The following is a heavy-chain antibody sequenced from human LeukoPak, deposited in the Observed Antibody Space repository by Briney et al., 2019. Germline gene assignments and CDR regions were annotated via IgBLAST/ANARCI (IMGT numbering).Heavy chain of an antibody. V-gene: IGHV4-59*08. CDR2: IYYSGST. D-gene: IGHD3-10*01. CDR3: ARRRVSKTNSVLLWFGELLWLDDAFDI. CDR1: GGSISSYY. J-gene: IGHJ3*02. Sequence: PSETLSLTCTVSGGSISSYYWSWIRQPPGKGLEWIGYIYYSGSTNYNPSLKSRVTISVDTSKNQFSLKLSSVTAADTAVYYCARRRVSKTNSVLLWFGELLWLDDAFDIWGQGTMVTVSS.